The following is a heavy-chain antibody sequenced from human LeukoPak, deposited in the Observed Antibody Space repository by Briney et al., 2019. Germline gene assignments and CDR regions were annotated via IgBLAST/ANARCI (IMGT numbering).Heavy chain of an antibody. J-gene: IGHJ4*02. D-gene: IGHD2-21*02. CDR1: GGSISSSTYY. CDR2: IYYSGST. V-gene: IGHV4-39*01. CDR3: AGPRGDMTPTKGSIDY. Sequence: PSETLSLTCTVSGGSISSSTYYWGWIRQPPGKGLEWIGSIYYSGSTNYNPSLKSRVTISADTSKNQFSLKLNSVTAADTAVYFCAGPRGDMTPTKGSIDYWGEGPLVTVSS.